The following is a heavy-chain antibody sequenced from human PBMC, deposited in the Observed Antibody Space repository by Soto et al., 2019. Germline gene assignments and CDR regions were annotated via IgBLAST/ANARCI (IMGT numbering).Heavy chain of an antibody. V-gene: IGHV1-69*01. D-gene: IGHD5-12*01. J-gene: IGHJ5*02. CDR3: ARGGYDFADLFDP. CDR1: EGTFRSYS. CDR2: IIPMFNTP. Sequence: QVHLVQSGAEVKKPGASVKVSCQSSEGTFRSYSITWLRQAPGQGLERLGAIIPMFNTPNYAQKFQGRLTITADESTSTVFMELKSLRSEDTAVYYCARGGYDFADLFDPWGQGTLVSVSS.